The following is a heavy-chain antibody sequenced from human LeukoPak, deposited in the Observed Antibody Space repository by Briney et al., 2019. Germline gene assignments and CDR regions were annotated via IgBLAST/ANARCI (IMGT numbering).Heavy chain of an antibody. CDR2: IYTSWST. J-gene: IGHJ4*02. CDR1: CGPMSRLL. D-gene: IGHD6-19*01. CDR3: ARERAYGAGREVGILARTRSSDR. Sequence: SETLSLLRTVSCGPMSRLLGRRRRQPAGKGLEWIGRIYTSWSTNYNPSLKSRVTMSVDTPKNQCSLKLSSVTAAPTAVYYCARERAYGAGREVGILARTRSSDRWGQGTLVTVSS. V-gene: IGHV4-4*07.